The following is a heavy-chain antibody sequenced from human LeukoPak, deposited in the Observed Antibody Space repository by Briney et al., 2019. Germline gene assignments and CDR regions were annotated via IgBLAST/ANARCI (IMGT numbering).Heavy chain of an antibody. CDR3: ARGSPAAV. CDR1: GFTFSSYW. V-gene: IGHV3-74*01. D-gene: IGHD6-25*01. CDR2: TNTDGSTT. J-gene: IGHJ4*02. Sequence: PGGSLRLSCAAPGFTFSSYWMHWVRQAPGKGLVWVSRTNTDGSTTNYADSVKGRFTISRDNAENTLYLQMNSLRAEDTAVYYCARGSPAAVWGQGALVTVSS.